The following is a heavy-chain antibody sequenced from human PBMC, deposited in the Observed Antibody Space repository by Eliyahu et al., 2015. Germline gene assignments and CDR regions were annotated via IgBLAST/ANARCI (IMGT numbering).Heavy chain of an antibody. CDR2: IYPGDSDT. J-gene: IGHJ4*02. D-gene: IGHD6-19*01. CDR3: ARGSSGWYIFDY. CDR1: GYSFXSYX. V-gene: IGHV5-51*01. Sequence: EVQLVQSGAXVXKPGESLXISCQGSGYSFXSYXIGWVXQMPGKGLEWMXIIYPGDSDTRYSPSFQGQVTISADKSISTAYLQWSSLKASDTAMYYCARGSSGWYIFDYWGQGTLVTVSS.